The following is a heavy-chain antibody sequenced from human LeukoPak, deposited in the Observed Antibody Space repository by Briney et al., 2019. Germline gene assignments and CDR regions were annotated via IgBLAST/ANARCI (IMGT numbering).Heavy chain of an antibody. CDR2: INPNSGGT. CDR1: GYTFTGYY. CDR3: ARDLVRGVIVPGY. D-gene: IGHD3-10*01. Sequence: ASVKVSCKASGYTFTGYYMHWVRQAPGQGLEWMGWINPNSGGTNYAQKFQGRVTMTRDTSISTAYMELSRLRSDDTAVYYCARDLVRGVIVPGYWGQGTLVTVSS. J-gene: IGHJ4*02. V-gene: IGHV1-2*02.